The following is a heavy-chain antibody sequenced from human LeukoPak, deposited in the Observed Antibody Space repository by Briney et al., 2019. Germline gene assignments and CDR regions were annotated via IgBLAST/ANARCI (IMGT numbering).Heavy chain of an antibody. D-gene: IGHD1-26*01. V-gene: IGHV1-18*01. CDR3: ARRFSGSYRGGNWFDP. CDR2: ISAYNGNT. Sequence: ASVKVSCKASGYTFTSYGISWVRQAPGQGLEWMGWISAYNGNTNYAQKLQGRVTMTTDTSTSTAYMELRSLRSDDTAVYYCARRFSGSYRGGNWFDPWGQGTLVTVSS. CDR1: GYTFTSYG. J-gene: IGHJ5*02.